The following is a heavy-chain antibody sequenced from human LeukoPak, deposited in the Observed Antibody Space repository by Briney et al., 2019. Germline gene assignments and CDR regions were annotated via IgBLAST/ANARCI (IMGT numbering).Heavy chain of an antibody. D-gene: IGHD3-22*01. CDR3: TRVYYHDSNAYSLDF. CDR1: GYSFTFYW. V-gene: IGHV5-51*01. CDR2: IQPGDSDA. Sequence: GESMKISCKASGYSFTFYWIAWVRQVPGKGLEWLGLIQPGDSDARYSPSFQGQVTISADKSISTAFLQWSSLKASDTAMYYCTRVYYHDSNAYSLDFWGQGTLVTVSS. J-gene: IGHJ4*02.